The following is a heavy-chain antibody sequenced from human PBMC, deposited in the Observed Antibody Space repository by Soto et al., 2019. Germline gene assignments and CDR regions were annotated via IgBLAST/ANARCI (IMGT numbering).Heavy chain of an antibody. CDR2: IIPIFNST. V-gene: IGHV1-69*06. CDR3: AREGRGKKAGYNGLVSLGY. CDR1: GSRFSNYV. Sequence: QVQLVQSGAEVKTPGSSLKVSCKVSGSRFSNYVISWVRQAPGHGLEWLGRIIPIFNSTKYALNCQGRVTITADKSTSTASLELSSLGSDDPAVYYCAREGRGKKAGYNGLVSLGYWGQGTLVTVSS. D-gene: IGHD2-2*02. J-gene: IGHJ4*02.